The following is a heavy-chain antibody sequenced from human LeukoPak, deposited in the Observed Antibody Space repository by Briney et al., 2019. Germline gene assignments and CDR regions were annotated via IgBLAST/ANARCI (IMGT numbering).Heavy chain of an antibody. CDR1: GYTFTSYG. J-gene: IGHJ4*02. CDR2: ISVYNGHT. D-gene: IGHD3-22*01. CDR3: ARDGGLYYYDSSGYCSY. V-gene: IGHV1-18*01. Sequence: GASVKVSCKASGYTFTSYGISWVRQAPGQGLEWMGWISVYNGHTNYAQKLQGRVTMTTDTSTSTAYMELRSLRSDDTAVYYCARDGGLYYYDSSGYCSYWGQGTLVTVSS.